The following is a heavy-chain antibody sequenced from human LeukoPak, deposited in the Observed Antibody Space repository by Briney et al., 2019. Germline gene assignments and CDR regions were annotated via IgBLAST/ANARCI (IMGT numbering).Heavy chain of an antibody. CDR3: ARDQRDGYNYYC. CDR1: GGTFSSYA. D-gene: IGHD5-24*01. Sequence: SVKVSCKASGGTFSSYAISWVRQAPGQGPEWMGRIIPVLAIANYAQKFQDRVTITADKSTSTAYMELSSLRSEDTAVYYCARDQRDGYNYYCWGQGTLVTVSS. J-gene: IGHJ4*02. V-gene: IGHV1-69*04. CDR2: IIPVLAIA.